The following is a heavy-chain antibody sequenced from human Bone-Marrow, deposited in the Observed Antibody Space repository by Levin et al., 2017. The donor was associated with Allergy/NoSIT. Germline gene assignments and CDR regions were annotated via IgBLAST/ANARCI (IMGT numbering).Heavy chain of an antibody. Sequence: SQTLSLTCAVSGYSIRSGYYWGWIRQPPGKGLEWIGSIYHSGSTYYNPSLKSRVTISVDTSKNQFSLKLSSVTAADTAVYYCARGSYGSGSPHYWGQGTLVTVSS. D-gene: IGHD3-10*01. V-gene: IGHV4-38-2*01. CDR3: ARGSYGSGSPHY. J-gene: IGHJ4*02. CDR2: IYHSGST. CDR1: GYSIRSGYY.